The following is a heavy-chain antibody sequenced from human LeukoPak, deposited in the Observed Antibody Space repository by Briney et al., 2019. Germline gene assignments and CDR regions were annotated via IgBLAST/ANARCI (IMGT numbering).Heavy chain of an antibody. V-gene: IGHV6-1*01. CDR3: VRGQYSAFDI. J-gene: IGHJ3*02. Sequence: SQTLSLTCAVSGDSVSGNIVAWNWVRQSPSRGLEWLGRTYRGSSYYAPSMKSRISISPDTSKNQFSLHLNSVTPEDTAVYFCVRGQYSAFDIWGQGTLVTVSS. D-gene: IGHD2-21*01. CDR2: TYRGSS. CDR1: GDSVSGNIVA.